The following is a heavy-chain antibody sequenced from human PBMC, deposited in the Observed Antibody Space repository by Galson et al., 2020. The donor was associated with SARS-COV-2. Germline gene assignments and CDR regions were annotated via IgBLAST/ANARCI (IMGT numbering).Heavy chain of an antibody. J-gene: IGHJ5*01. Sequence: ALHGESLKISCAASGFDFSKYWMHWVRQAPGKGLVWVSRINTVGSSTSYADSVKGRFTISRDNAENTLYLEMTSLGAEDTGLYFCTRGGYNYGFSEFDSWGQGTLVTVSS. V-gene: IGHV3-74*01. D-gene: IGHD5-18*01. CDR1: GFDFSKYW. CDR3: TRGGYNYGFSEFDS. CDR2: INTVGSST.